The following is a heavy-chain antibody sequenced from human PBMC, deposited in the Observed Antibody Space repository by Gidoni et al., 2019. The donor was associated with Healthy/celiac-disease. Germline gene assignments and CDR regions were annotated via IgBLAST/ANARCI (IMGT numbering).Heavy chain of an antibody. Sequence: EVQLVESGGGLVKPGGSRRLSCAASGFTFSSYSMNWVRQAPGKGLEWVSSISSSSSYIYYADSVKGRFTISRDNAKNSLYLQMNSLRAEDTAVYYCARDRYCSGGSCYSRLDVWGQGTTVTVSS. J-gene: IGHJ6*02. CDR2: ISSSSSYI. CDR3: ARDRYCSGGSCYSRLDV. D-gene: IGHD2-15*01. CDR1: GFTFSSYS. V-gene: IGHV3-21*01.